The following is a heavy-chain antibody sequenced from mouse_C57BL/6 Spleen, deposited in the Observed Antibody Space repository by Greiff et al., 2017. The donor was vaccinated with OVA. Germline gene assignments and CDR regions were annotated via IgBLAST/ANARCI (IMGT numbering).Heavy chain of an antibody. CDR3: ARSGPYFDY. CDR2: IHPNSGST. V-gene: IGHV1-64*01. J-gene: IGHJ2*01. CDR1: GYTFTSYW. D-gene: IGHD3-1*01. Sequence: QVHVKQPGAELVKPGASVKLSCKASGYTFTSYWMHWVKQRPGQGLEWIGMIHPNSGSTNYNEKFKSKATLTVDKSSSTAYMQLSSLTSEDSAVYYCARSGPYFDYWGQGTTLTVSS.